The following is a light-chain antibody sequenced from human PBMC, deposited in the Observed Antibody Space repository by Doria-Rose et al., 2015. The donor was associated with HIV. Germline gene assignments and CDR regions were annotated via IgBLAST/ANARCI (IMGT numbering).Light chain of an antibody. Sequence: TITCRASQGITSNLNWYQQKAGKAPKLLIFTATTLQSGVPSRFSGGGSGTDFTLTISSLQPEDFATYYCQQTYSFPYSFGQGT. V-gene: IGKV1-39*01. J-gene: IGKJ2*01. CDR3: QQTYSFPYS. CDR1: QGITSN. CDR2: TAT.